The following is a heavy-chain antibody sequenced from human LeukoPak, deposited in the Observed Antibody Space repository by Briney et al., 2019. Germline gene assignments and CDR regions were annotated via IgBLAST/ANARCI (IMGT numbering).Heavy chain of an antibody. CDR2: IRFDGTKT. J-gene: IGHJ4*02. CDR3: ARDFDDVNGNYYYIPDY. CDR1: GFNFSTNG. Sequence: PGGSLRLSCETSGFNFSTNGMHWVRQAPGKGLEWVSFIRFDGTKTFYGDSVRGRFTISRDNPKNTLYLQLSSLRGDDTAVYYCARDFDDVNGNYYYIPDYWGQGTLVTVSS. V-gene: IGHV3-30*02. D-gene: IGHD3-10*01.